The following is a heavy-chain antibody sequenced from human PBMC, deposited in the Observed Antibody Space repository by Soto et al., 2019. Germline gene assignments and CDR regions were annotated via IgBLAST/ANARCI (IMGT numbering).Heavy chain of an antibody. CDR3: ARGTGAGSVLIIY. V-gene: IGHV3-33*01. CDR1: GFIFSNYA. J-gene: IGHJ4*02. Sequence: QVQLVGSGGGVVQPGRSLRLSCAASGFIFSNYAMHWVRQAPGQGLEWVALIWSDGSYENYAESVKGRFTISRDNSKNTVFLQVNGLRVYDMAVYFCARGTGAGSVLIIYWGQGTLVTVSS. D-gene: IGHD3-10*01. CDR2: IWSDGSYE.